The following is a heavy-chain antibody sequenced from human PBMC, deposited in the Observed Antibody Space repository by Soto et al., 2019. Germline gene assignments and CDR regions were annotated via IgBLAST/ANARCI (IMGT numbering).Heavy chain of an antibody. Sequence: GGSLRLSCAASGFTFDDYGMSWVRQAPGKGLEWVSGINWNGGSTGYADSVKGRFTISRDNAKNSLYLQMNSLRAEDTALYHCARHLGGSGSYYNDAFDIWGQGTMVTVSS. J-gene: IGHJ3*02. CDR3: ARHLGGSGSYYNDAFDI. CDR2: INWNGGST. V-gene: IGHV3-20*01. D-gene: IGHD3-10*01. CDR1: GFTFDDYG.